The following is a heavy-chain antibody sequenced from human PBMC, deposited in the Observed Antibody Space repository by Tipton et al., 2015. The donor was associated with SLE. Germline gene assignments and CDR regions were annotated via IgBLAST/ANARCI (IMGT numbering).Heavy chain of an antibody. J-gene: IGHJ3*02. D-gene: IGHD3-16*01. CDR2: ISNDGAQK. Sequence: SLRLSCAASRIDFRSFGFHWVRRAPGKGLEWVALISNDGAQKTYADYLRGRFTISRDNTKSTVDLQMNSLRADDTAVYYCAKVMWAGGSYGGDVLEIWGRGTMVTVSS. V-gene: IGHV3-30*18. CDR1: RIDFRSFG. CDR3: AKVMWAGGSYGGDVLEI.